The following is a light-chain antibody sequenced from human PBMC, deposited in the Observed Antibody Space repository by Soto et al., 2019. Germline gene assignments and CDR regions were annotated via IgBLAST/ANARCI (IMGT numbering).Light chain of an antibody. V-gene: IGKV3-20*01. CDR2: GAS. J-gene: IGKJ3*01. CDR1: QSVSSSY. CDR3: QQYGSSPPP. Sequence: EIVLTQSPGTLSLSPGERATLSCRASQSVSSSYLAWYQQKPGQAPRLLIYGASSRATGIPDRFSGSGSGTDVTLTISRLEPEDFAVYYCQQYGSSPPPFGPGTKVDIK.